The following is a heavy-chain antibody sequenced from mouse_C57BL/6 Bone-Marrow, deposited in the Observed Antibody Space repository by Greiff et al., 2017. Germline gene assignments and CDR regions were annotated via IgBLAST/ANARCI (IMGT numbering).Heavy chain of an antibody. CDR3: ARYRDNNYFDY. J-gene: IGHJ2*01. CDR1: GYTFTSYW. CDR2: IDSSDSFA. V-gene: IGHV1-69*01. Sequence: QVQLQQPGADLVMPGASVKLSCKASGYTFTSYWMYWVKQRPGQGLEWIGEIDSSDSFANYNQKIKGQSTLSVDKSSSTAYMQLSSLTSEDSAVYYCARYRDNNYFDYWGQGTTLTVSS. D-gene: IGHD1-1*01.